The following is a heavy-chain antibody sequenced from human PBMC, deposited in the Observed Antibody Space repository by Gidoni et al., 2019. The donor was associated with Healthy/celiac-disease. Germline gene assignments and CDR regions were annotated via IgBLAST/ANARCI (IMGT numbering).Heavy chain of an antibody. CDR3: ARDHWGQQLGDFDY. D-gene: IGHD6-13*01. CDR1: GGTFSSYA. V-gene: IGHV1-69*01. Sequence: QVQLVQSGAEVKKPGSSVKVSRKASGGTFSSYAISWVRQAPGQGLAWMGGLMPIFGTANYAQKFQGRVTITADESTGTAYLELSSLRSEDTAVYYCARDHWGQQLGDFDYGGQGTLVTVSS. J-gene: IGHJ4*02. CDR2: LMPIFGTA.